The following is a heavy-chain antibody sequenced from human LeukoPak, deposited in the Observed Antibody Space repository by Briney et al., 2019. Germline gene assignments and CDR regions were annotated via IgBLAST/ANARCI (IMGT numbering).Heavy chain of an antibody. CDR1: GFTFDDYW. CDR2: INTDGRKT. D-gene: IGHD1-1*01. Sequence: PGGSLRLSCVASGFTFDDYWMHWVRQIPGKGLVWISDINTDGRKTRYANSVRGRFTMDRDISKNNVDLQMNSLKADDTGIFYCLRGELTPGVGYWGQGTLVTVSS. J-gene: IGHJ4*02. CDR3: LRGELTPGVGY. V-gene: IGHV3-74*01.